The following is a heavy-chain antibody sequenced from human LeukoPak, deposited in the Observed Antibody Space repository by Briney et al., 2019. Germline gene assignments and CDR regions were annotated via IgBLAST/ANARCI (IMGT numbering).Heavy chain of an antibody. J-gene: IGHJ4*02. V-gene: IGHV3-48*04. Sequence: PGGSLRLSCAASGFTFSSYSMNWVRQAPGKGLEWVSYISDSSSTIYYADSVKGRFTISRDNAKNSLYLQMNSLRAEDTAVYYCAGGLDGAALPPYYFDYWGQGTLVTVSS. D-gene: IGHD3-16*01. CDR3: AGGLDGAALPPYYFDY. CDR1: GFTFSSYS. CDR2: ISDSSSTI.